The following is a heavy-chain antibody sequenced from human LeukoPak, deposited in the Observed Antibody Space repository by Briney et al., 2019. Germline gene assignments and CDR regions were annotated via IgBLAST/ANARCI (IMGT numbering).Heavy chain of an antibody. CDR1: GFTFSSYT. V-gene: IGHV3-21*01. CDR2: IVSSSSYI. J-gene: IGHJ3*02. Sequence: GGSLRLSCAASGFTFSSYTMNWVRQAPGKGLEWVSSIVSSSSYIYYADSLKGRFTISRDNAKNSLYLQMNSLRAEDTALYYCARDPLEWEHAFDIWGQGTVVTVSS. D-gene: IGHD1-26*01. CDR3: ARDPLEWEHAFDI.